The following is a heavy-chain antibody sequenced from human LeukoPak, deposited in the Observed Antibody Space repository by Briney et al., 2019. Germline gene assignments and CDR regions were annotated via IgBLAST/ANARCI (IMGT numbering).Heavy chain of an antibody. J-gene: IGHJ4*02. Sequence: SQTLSLTCTVSGGSISSGDYYWSWIRQPPGKGLEWIGYIYYSGSTYYNPSLKSRVTISVDTSKNQFSLKLSSVTAADTAVYYCARAGGDGYSNDYWGQGTLVTVSS. CDR2: IYYSGST. CDR3: ARAGGDGYSNDY. D-gene: IGHD5-24*01. CDR1: GGSISSGDYY. V-gene: IGHV4-30-4*08.